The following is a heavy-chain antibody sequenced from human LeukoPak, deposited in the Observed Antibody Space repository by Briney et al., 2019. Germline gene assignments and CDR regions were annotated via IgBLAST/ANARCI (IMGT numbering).Heavy chain of an antibody. CDR1: GFSFSSYS. Sequence: PGGSLRLSCAASGFSFSSYSMNWVRQAPGKGLEWVSSISSSSSYIYYADSVKGRFTISRDNAKNSLYLQVNSLRAEDTAVYYCARAVVVAAPGDYWGQGTLVTVSS. J-gene: IGHJ4*02. V-gene: IGHV3-21*01. CDR2: ISSSSSYI. CDR3: ARAVVVAAPGDY. D-gene: IGHD2-15*01.